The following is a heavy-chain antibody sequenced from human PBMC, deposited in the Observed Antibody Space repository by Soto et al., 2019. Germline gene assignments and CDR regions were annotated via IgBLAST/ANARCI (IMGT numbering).Heavy chain of an antibody. CDR1: GYRFTNND. CDR2: MNPGSGDT. D-gene: IGHD3-16*01. CDR3: ARMETFGSLNWFDP. V-gene: IGHV1-8*01. J-gene: IGHJ5*02. Sequence: ASVKVCCKASGYRFTNNDFSLVRQATGQGLEWMGWMNPGSGDTGYAQKFQGRVTMTRDISIATAYMELSSLRSDDTAIYYCARMETFGSLNWFDPWGHGTMVTVSS.